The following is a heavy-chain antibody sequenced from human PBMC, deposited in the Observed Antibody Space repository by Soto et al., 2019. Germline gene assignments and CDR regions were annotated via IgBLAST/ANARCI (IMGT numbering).Heavy chain of an antibody. CDR2: IYTSGST. D-gene: IGHD3-10*01. Sequence: TSETLSLTCTVSGGSISSYYWSWIRQPAGKGLEWIGRIYTSGSTNYNPSLKSRVTMSVDTSKNQFSLKLSSVTAADTAVYYCARDLWDGSGSYYNYYYYYGMDVWGQGTTVTVS. J-gene: IGHJ6*02. CDR1: GGSISSYY. V-gene: IGHV4-4*07. CDR3: ARDLWDGSGSYYNYYYYYGMDV.